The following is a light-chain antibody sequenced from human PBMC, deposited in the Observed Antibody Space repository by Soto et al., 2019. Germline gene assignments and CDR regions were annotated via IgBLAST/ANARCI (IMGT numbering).Light chain of an antibody. CDR1: QSVASN. Sequence: EIVMTQSPASLSVSPGDGATLSCRASQSVASNVAWYQQKPGQGPRLLIHGASTRAVGVPARFSGSGSGTDFTLTMSSLQSEDFAVYYCQQYHNWPPQYTFGQGTKLQIK. J-gene: IGKJ2*01. V-gene: IGKV3-15*01. CDR3: QQYHNWPPQYT. CDR2: GAS.